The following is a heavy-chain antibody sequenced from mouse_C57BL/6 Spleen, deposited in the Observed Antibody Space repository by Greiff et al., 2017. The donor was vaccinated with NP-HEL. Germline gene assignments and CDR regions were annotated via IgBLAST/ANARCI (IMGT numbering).Heavy chain of an antibody. CDR2: INPSSGYT. CDR1: GYTFTSYW. Sequence: VQVVESGAELAKPGASVKLSCKASGYTFTSYWMHWVKQRPGQGLEWIGYINPSSGYTKYNQKFKDKATLTADKSSSTAYMQLSSLTYEDSAVYYCARWDSNYGYFDVWGTGTTVTVSS. D-gene: IGHD2-5*01. V-gene: IGHV1-7*01. CDR3: ARWDSNYGYFDV. J-gene: IGHJ1*03.